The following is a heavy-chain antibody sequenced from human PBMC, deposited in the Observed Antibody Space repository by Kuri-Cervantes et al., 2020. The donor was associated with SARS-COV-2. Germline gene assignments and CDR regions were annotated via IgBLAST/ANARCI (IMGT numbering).Heavy chain of an antibody. CDR2: ISAYNGNT. V-gene: IGHV1-18*01. CDR3: AIRSRYYEILAYFDF. J-gene: IGHJ4*02. CDR1: GYTFTSYG. Sequence: ASVKVSCKASGYTFTSYGISWVRQAPGQGLEWMGWISAYNGNTNYAQKLQDRVTMTTDTSTSTAYMELRSLRSEDTAVYYCAIRSRYYEILAYFDFWGQGTLVTVSS. D-gene: IGHD3-9*01.